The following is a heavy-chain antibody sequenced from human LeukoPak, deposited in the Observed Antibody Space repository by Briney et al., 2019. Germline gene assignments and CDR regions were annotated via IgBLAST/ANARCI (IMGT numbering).Heavy chain of an antibody. CDR3: ARHGGYSGNPMPFDS. J-gene: IGHJ4*02. D-gene: IGHD4-23*01. CDR1: GGSISSYY. Sequence: PSETLSLTCTVSGGSISSYYWSWIRQPPGKGLEWIAYIYYSGTTNYNPSLKSRVTISVDTSKNQSSLKLSSVTAADTAVYYCARHGGYSGNPMPFDSWGQGTLVTVSS. V-gene: IGHV4-59*08. CDR2: IYYSGTT.